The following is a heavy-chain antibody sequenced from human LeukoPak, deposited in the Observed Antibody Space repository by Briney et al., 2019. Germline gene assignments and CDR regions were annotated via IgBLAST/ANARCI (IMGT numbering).Heavy chain of an antibody. J-gene: IGHJ6*04. CDR2: SSLGSTTA. Sequence: GGSLRLSCAGSGFPFINYNMNWVRQVPGRGLEWLSFSSLGSTTAYYADSVKGRFTISRDDARNSLFLHMTSLRAEDTAVYYCVRAREMDVWGKGTTVTVSS. CDR3: VRAREMDV. D-gene: IGHD1-26*01. CDR1: GFPFINYN. V-gene: IGHV3-48*04.